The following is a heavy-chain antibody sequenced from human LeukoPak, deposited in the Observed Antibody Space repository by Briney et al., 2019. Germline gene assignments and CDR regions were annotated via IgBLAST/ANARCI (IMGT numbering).Heavy chain of an antibody. CDR1: GXTFSSYS. V-gene: IGHV3-21*01. CDR3: ARAVQYSSGWTFDY. Sequence: GGSLRLSCAASGXTFSSYSVNWVRQAPGKGLESVSSMSSSSSYIYYAASVKGRFTISRDNAKNSLYLQMNSLRAEDTAVYYCARAVQYSSGWTFDYWGQGALVTVSS. D-gene: IGHD6-19*01. CDR2: MSSSSSYI. J-gene: IGHJ4*02.